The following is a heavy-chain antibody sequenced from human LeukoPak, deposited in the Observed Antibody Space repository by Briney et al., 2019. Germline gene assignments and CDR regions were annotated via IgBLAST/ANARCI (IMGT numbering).Heavy chain of an antibody. J-gene: IGHJ2*01. V-gene: IGHV3-7*03. CDR2: IKQDESER. CDR1: GFSFSSYW. CDR3: AKVTGGGLGWYFDL. D-gene: IGHD3-16*01. Sequence: GGSLRLSCEGSGFSFSSYWMTWVRQSPGKGPEWVANIKQDESERYTVDSVKGRFTISRDNAKNSLYLQMNSLRAEDTALYYCAKVTGGGLGWYFDLWGRGTLVTVSS.